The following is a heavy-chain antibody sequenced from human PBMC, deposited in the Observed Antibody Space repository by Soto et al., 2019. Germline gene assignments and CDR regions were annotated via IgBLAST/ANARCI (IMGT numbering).Heavy chain of an antibody. CDR1: GFTFRSYA. V-gene: IGHV3-23*01. CDR2: ISGSGGST. J-gene: IGHJ6*03. Sequence: GGSLRLSCASSGFTFRSYAMSWVRQATGKGLEWVSAISGSGGSTYYADSVKGRFTISRDNSKNTLYLQMNSLRAEDTAVYYCAQDSSSTYYYYMDVWGKGATVTVSS. D-gene: IGHD6-13*01. CDR3: AQDSSSTYYYYMDV.